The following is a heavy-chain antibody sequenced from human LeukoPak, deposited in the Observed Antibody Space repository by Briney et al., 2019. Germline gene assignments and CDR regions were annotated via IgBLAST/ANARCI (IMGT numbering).Heavy chain of an antibody. J-gene: IGHJ5*02. CDR1: GFTFSSYS. V-gene: IGHV3-48*01. Sequence: GGSLRLSCAASGFTFSSYSMNWVGQAPGKGMEWVSYISSSSSNIYYADSVKGRFTIYRDNAKNSLYLQMNSLTAEHTAVYYCARDTQSGTGWFAPCGQGTLVTVSS. CDR3: ARDTQSGTGWFAP. CDR2: ISSSSSNI. D-gene: IGHD1-1*01.